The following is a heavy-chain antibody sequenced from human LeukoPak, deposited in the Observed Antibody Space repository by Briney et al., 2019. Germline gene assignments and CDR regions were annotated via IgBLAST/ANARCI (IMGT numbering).Heavy chain of an antibody. CDR3: ARSPDILTGENFDY. V-gene: IGHV1-2*02. D-gene: IGHD3-9*01. CDR2: INLNSGGT. J-gene: IGHJ4*02. CDR1: GYTFTGYY. Sequence: ASVKVSCKASGYTFTGYYMHWVRQAPGQGLEWMGWINLNSGGTNYAQKFQDRVTMTRDTSISTAYMELSRLRFDDTAVYYCARSPDILTGENFDYWGQGTLVTVSS.